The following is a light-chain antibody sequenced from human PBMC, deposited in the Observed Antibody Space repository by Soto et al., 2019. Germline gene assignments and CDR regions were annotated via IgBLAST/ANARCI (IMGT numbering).Light chain of an antibody. CDR1: QDISKY. J-gene: IGKJ4*01. Sequence: DIQMTQSPSSLSASVGDRVTITCQASQDISKYVNWYQQKPGTAPKLLIYDGSNVQLGVPSRFSVSGSGTDFTFTINSLRPEDIATYHCQQFHSQPLTFGGGTKVEIK. CDR3: QQFHSQPLT. CDR2: DGS. V-gene: IGKV1-33*01.